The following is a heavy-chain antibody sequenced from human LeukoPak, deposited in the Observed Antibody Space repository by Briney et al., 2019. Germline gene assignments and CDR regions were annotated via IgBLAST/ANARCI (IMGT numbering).Heavy chain of an antibody. D-gene: IGHD3-10*01. CDR1: GYTFGDYA. CDR2: TSSDLNVK. J-gene: IGHJ4*02. V-gene: IGHV3-30*03. CDR3: AREGYYGSGSPPSLYFDY. Sequence: GGSLRLSCAASGYTFGDYAMSWVRQAPGKGLEWVAVTSSDLNVKLYADSVKGRFTISRDNSRSTLYLQMNSLRPEDTAIYYCAREGYYGSGSPPSLYFDYWGQGTLVTVSS.